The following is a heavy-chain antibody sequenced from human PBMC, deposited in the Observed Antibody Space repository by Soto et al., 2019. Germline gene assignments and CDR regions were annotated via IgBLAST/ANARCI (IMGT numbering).Heavy chain of an antibody. D-gene: IGHD1-26*01. V-gene: IGHV1-3*01. CDR1: GYTFTSYA. J-gene: IGHJ6*02. Sequence: ASVKVSCKASGYTFTSYAMHWVRQAPGQRLEWMGWINAGNGNTKYSQKFQGRVTITRDTSASTAYMELSSLRSEDTAVYYCATPLGATTFDGMDVWGQGTTVTVSS. CDR3: ATPLGATTFDGMDV. CDR2: INAGNGNT.